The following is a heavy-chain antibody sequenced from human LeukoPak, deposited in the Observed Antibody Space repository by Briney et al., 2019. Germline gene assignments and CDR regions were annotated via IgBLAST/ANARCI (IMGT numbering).Heavy chain of an antibody. CDR1: GFTFSSYW. D-gene: IGHD6-13*01. CDR3: ATPAAGPGAEYSLY. CDR2: IKQDGSEK. Sequence: GGSLRLSCAASGFTFSSYWMSWVRQAPGKGLEWVANIKQDGSEKYYVDSVKGRFTISRGNAKNSLYLQMNSLRAEDTAVYYCATPAAGPGAEYSLYWGQGTLVIVSS. V-gene: IGHV3-7*01. J-gene: IGHJ1*01.